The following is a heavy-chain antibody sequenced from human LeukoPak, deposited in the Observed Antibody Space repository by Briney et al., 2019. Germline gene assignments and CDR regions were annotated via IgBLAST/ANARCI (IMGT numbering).Heavy chain of an antibody. Sequence: GGSLRLSCAASGFTVSSNYMSWVRQAPGKGLEWVSVIYGGGSTYYADSVKGRFTISRDNSKNTLYLQMNSLRAEDTAVYYCARGRYTMVTASYYFDYWGQGTLVTVSS. V-gene: IGHV3-53*01. D-gene: IGHD3-10*01. J-gene: IGHJ4*02. CDR1: GFTVSSNY. CDR3: ARGRYTMVTASYYFDY. CDR2: IYGGGST.